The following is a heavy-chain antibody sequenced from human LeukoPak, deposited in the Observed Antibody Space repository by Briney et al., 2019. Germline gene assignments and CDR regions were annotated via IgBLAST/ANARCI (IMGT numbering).Heavy chain of an antibody. CDR2: IIPIFGTA. CDR3: ASLTHGQSEFDY. CDR1: GGTLSSYA. V-gene: IGHV1-69*05. J-gene: IGHJ4*02. D-gene: IGHD1-14*01. Sequence: GASVKVSCKASGGTLSSYAISWVRQAPGQGLEWMGGIIPIFGTANYAQKFQGRVTITTDESTSTAYMELSSLRSEDTAVYYCASLTHGQSEFDYWGQGTLVTVSS.